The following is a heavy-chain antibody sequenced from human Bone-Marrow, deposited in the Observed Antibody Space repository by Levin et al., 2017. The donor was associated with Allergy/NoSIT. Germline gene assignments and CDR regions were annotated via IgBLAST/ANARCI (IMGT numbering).Heavy chain of an antibody. J-gene: IGHJ2*01. CDR1: GFTFSDYS. V-gene: IGHV3-48*04. Sequence: GESLKISCIVSGFTFSDYSIYWVRQAPGKGLEWISYISGSGNTIYYADSVKGRFTISRDNAKNSLYLQVNSLRAEDTAVYYCAGKPLSSWLYWYFDVWGRGTLVTVSS. D-gene: IGHD6-13*01. CDR3: AGKPLSSWLYWYFDV. CDR2: ISGSGNTI.